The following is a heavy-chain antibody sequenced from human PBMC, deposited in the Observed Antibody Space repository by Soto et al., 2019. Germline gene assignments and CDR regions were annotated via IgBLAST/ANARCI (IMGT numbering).Heavy chain of an antibody. J-gene: IGHJ3*01. CDR2: INRDGSKK. CDR3: XRDVXPXXXSLXLXAFXX. CDR1: GFTLSAYW. D-gene: IGHD2-15*01. Sequence: EVQLEESGXDLVQPGGSLXLXXAASGFTLSAYWMTWVRQAPGKGLEWVANINRDGSKKSYLGSVRGRFTXSRDXVGXXXXXXXXXXXXXXTXXXYXXRDVXPXXXSLXLXAFXXWGQ. V-gene: IGHV3-7*02.